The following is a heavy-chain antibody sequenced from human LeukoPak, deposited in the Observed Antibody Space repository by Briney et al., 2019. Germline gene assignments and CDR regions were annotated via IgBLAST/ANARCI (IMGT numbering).Heavy chain of an antibody. Sequence: YISSSTNTIYYADSVKGRFTISRDNAKNSLYLQMNGLGAEDTAVYYCARVGSGYGMDVWGQGTTVTVSS. D-gene: IGHD6-19*01. CDR3: ARVGSGYGMDV. CDR2: ISSSTNTI. V-gene: IGHV3-48*04. J-gene: IGHJ6*02.